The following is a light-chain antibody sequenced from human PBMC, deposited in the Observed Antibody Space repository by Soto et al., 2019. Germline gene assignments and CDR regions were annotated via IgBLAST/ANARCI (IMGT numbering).Light chain of an antibody. Sequence: EIVMTQSPATLSVSPGERATLSCRASQTISDNLAWYQQRPGQSPRLLIYAASSRATGIPARFSGSGSGTEFSLTINSLQSEDFAEYHCQQYNNWPQTFGQGTKVDIK. V-gene: IGKV3-15*01. J-gene: IGKJ1*01. CDR1: QTISDN. CDR3: QQYNNWPQT. CDR2: AAS.